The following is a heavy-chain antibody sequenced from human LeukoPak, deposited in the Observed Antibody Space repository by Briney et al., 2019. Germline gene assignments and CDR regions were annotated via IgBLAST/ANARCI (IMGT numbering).Heavy chain of an antibody. D-gene: IGHD2-2*01. CDR3: ARGVCTSSYCYAGDYGMDV. CDR2: IFSGGST. V-gene: IGHV4-59*08. J-gene: IGHJ6*02. Sequence: PSETLSLTCTVSGGSISSYYWSWIRQPPGKGLEWIGYIFSGGSTNYNPTLKSRTTISLDTSKSQFSLTVSSVTAADTAVYYCARGVCTSSYCYAGDYGMDVWGQGTTVTVSS. CDR1: GGSISSYY.